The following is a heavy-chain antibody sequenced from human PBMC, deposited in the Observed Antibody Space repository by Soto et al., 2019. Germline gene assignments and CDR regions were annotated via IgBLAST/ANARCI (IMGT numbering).Heavy chain of an antibody. D-gene: IGHD4-17*01. CDR3: ASDLTT. Sequence: QVQLQESGPGLVKPSETLSLTCTVSGGSVSSGTYYWTWIRQPPGKGMEWIGYVHYSGSTNYKPSLSRRVTISVATSKNQFSLKLSSVTAADTAVYYCASDLTTWGQGTLVTVSS. V-gene: IGHV4-61*01. J-gene: IGHJ4*02. CDR1: GGSVSSGTYY. CDR2: VHYSGST.